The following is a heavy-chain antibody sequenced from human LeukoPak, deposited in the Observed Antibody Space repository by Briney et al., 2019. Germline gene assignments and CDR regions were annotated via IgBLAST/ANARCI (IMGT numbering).Heavy chain of an antibody. J-gene: IGHJ5*02. CDR3: ASSICYDFWSGYSNWFDP. V-gene: IGHV1-69*02. CDR1: GGTFSSYT. D-gene: IGHD3-3*01. Sequence: SVKVSCKASGGTFSSYTISWVRQAPGQGLEWMGRIIPILGIANSAQKFQGRVTITADKSTSTAYMELSSLRSEDTAVYYCASSICYDFWSGYSNWFDPWGQGTLVTVSS. CDR2: IIPILGIA.